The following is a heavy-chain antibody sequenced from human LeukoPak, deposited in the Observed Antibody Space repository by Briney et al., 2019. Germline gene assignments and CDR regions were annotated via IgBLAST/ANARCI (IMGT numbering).Heavy chain of an antibody. CDR2: IDNDGRGT. D-gene: IGHD3-16*01. J-gene: IGHJ4*02. V-gene: IGHV3-74*01. Sequence: GGSLRLSCAASGFTFSSYWMHWVRQAPGKGLVWVSRIDNDGRGTSYADSVKGRFTISRDNAKNRLYLQMNSLRAEDTAVYYCTSLNYGPDYWGQGTLVTVSS. CDR1: GFTFSSYW. CDR3: TSLNYGPDY.